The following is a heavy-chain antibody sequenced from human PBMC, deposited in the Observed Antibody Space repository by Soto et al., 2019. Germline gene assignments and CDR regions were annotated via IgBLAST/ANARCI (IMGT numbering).Heavy chain of an antibody. Sequence: GGSLRLSCADSGFPFDDYGMSWVRQAPGKGLEWVAVISYDVTNKYYADSVKGRFTISRDNSKNTLYLQMNSLRAEDTAVFYCAKDLRIAVAGTDYFDSWGQGTLVTVSS. CDR2: ISYDVTNK. V-gene: IGHV3-30*18. CDR1: GFPFDDYG. D-gene: IGHD6-19*01. CDR3: AKDLRIAVAGTDYFDS. J-gene: IGHJ4*02.